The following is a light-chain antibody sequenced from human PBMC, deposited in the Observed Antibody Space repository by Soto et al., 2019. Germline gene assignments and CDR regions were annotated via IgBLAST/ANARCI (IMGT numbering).Light chain of an antibody. V-gene: IGLV2-14*01. Sequence: QSALTQPASVSGSPGQSITISCTGTTSDVGGYNYVSWYQQHPGNAPKLMIYEVSNRPSGVANRFSGSKSGNTASLTISGLQPEDEADYYCTSYTSSSTLVFGGGTKVTVL. CDR3: TSYTSSSTLV. CDR1: TSDVGGYNY. J-gene: IGLJ3*02. CDR2: EVS.